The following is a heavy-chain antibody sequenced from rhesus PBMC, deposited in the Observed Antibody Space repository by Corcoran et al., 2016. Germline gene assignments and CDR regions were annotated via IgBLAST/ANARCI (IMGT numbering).Heavy chain of an antibody. J-gene: IGHJ1*01. CDR3: AREYSNYGGYFEF. CDR2: IYGSGGST. Sequence: QVQLQESGPAVVKPSETLSLTCAVSGCSISRSNLLSWIRQSPGKGLEWIGGIYGSGGSTEYNPSLKSRVTISIDTSKNQFSRKLSSVTAADTAVYYCAREYSNYGGYFEFWGQGALVTVSS. D-gene: IGHD4-23*01. CDR1: GCSISRSNL. V-gene: IGHV4-93*01.